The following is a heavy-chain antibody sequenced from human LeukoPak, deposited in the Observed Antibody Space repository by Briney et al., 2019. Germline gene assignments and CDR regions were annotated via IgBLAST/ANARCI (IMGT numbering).Heavy chain of an antibody. Sequence: PGGSLRLSCAASGFTFSSYSMNWVRQAPGKGLEWVSAISSSSSYIYYADSVKGRFTISRDNAKNSLYLQMNSLRAEDTAVYYCASSPESSRDVMVRHGMDVWGQGTTVTVSS. CDR2: ISSSSSYI. CDR3: ASSPESSRDVMVRHGMDV. D-gene: IGHD3-10*01. J-gene: IGHJ6*02. CDR1: GFTFSSYS. V-gene: IGHV3-21*01.